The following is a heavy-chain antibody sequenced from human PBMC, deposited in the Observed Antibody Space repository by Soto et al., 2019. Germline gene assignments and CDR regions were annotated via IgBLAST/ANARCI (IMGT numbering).Heavy chain of an antibody. CDR3: ARDRGSGSYYYDETRLGVFDI. D-gene: IGHD3-10*01. CDR1: GFTFSSYA. V-gene: IGHV3-30-3*01. J-gene: IGHJ3*02. CDR2: ISYDGSNK. Sequence: PGGSLRLSCAASGFTFSSYAMHWVRQAPGKGLEWVAVISYDGSNKYYADSVKGRFTISRDNSKNTLYLQMNSLRAEDTAVYYCARDRGSGSYYYDETRLGVFDIWGQGTMVTVSS.